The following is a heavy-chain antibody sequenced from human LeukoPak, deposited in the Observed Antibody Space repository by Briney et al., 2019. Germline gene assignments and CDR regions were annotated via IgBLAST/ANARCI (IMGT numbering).Heavy chain of an antibody. D-gene: IGHD6-19*01. CDR2: IYYSGST. V-gene: IGHV4-59*01. CDR3: ARGTAVAGT. J-gene: IGHJ5*02. Sequence: SETLSLTCTVSGDSISNYYWSWIRQPPGKGLEWIGYIYYSGSTNYNPSLKSRVTISVDTSKNQFSLRLSSVTAADTAVYYCARGTAVAGTWGQGTPVTVSS. CDR1: GDSISNYY.